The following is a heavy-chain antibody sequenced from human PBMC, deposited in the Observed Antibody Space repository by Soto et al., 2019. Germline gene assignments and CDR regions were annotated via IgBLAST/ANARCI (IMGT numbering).Heavy chain of an antibody. J-gene: IGHJ5*02. Sequence: SETLSLTCTVSGGSVSSYYWSWIRQPPGNGLEYVGYIYYNGIGITDYNPSLKSRVTVSVDTSKNQFSLTLTSVTAADTAVYYCARETYYYESSGYYPNWFDPWGQGTLVTVSS. CDR1: GGSVSSYY. CDR2: IYYNGIGIT. D-gene: IGHD3-22*01. V-gene: IGHV4-59*02. CDR3: ARETYYYESSGYYPNWFDP.